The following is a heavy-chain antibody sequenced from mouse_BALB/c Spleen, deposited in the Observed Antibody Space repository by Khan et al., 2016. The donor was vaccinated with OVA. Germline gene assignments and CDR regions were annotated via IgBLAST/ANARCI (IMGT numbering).Heavy chain of an antibody. CDR2: ISYSGVT. CDR1: GYSITSGYA. V-gene: IGHV3-2*02. J-gene: IGHJ2*01. Sequence: EVQLVESGPGLVKPSQSLSLTCTVTGYSITSGYASNWIRQFPGNKLEWMGYISYSGVTSYTPSLKSRISITRDTSKNQFFLQLNSVTTEDTVTYYCARGNYYGYYFDYWGQGTTLTVSS. D-gene: IGHD1-1*01. CDR3: ARGNYYGYYFDY.